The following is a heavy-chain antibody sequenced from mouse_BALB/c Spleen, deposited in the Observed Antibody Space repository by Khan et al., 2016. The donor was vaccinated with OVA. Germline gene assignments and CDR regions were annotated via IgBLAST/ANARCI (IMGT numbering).Heavy chain of an antibody. V-gene: IGHV1-77*01. Sequence: QVQLQQSGAELARPGASVTLSCKASGYTFTDYSINWMRQRTGQGLEWIGEIYPGSDNTYYNEKIKGMATLTADKSASTAYKKLSSLTSEDSAVYCCAREWAAWLPYWGQGTLVTVSA. CDR3: AREWAAWLPY. CDR1: GYTFTDYS. J-gene: IGHJ3*01. CDR2: IYPGSDNT.